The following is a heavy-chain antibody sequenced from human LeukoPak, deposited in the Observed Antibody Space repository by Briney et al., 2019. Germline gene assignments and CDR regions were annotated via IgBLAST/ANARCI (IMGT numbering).Heavy chain of an antibody. V-gene: IGHV4-61*02. CDR2: IYTSGST. Sequence: SETLSLTCTVSGGSISSGSYYWSWIRQPAGKGLEWIGRIYTSGSTNYNPSLKSRVTISVDTSKNQFSLKLSSVTAADTAVYYCARSQRWLSHAFDIWGQGTMVTVSS. CDR1: GGSISSGSYY. J-gene: IGHJ3*02. D-gene: IGHD3-22*01. CDR3: ARSQRWLSHAFDI.